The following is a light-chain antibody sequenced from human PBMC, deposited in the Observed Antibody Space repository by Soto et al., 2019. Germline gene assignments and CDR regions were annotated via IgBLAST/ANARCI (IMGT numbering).Light chain of an antibody. Sequence: EIVMTQSPATLSVSLGERGTLSCRASQSVSSNLAWYQQKPGQAPRLLIYDTSDRATGIPARFSGSGSGTDFTLTISSLEPEDFAVFYCQQRSIWPWTFGQGTRLEIK. J-gene: IGKJ5*01. CDR2: DTS. CDR3: QQRSIWPWT. V-gene: IGKV3-11*01. CDR1: QSVSSN.